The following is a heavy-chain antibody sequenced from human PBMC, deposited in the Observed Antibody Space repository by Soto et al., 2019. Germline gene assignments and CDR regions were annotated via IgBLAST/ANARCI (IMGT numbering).Heavy chain of an antibody. J-gene: IGHJ4*02. Sequence: PGESLKISCKGSGYIFTNYWIAWVRQMPGKGLEWMGIIYPGDSDTRYRPSFRGQVTISADKSISTAYLQWSSLKASDTAMYYCAFGLVAAGTFYFDYWGQGTLVTVSS. D-gene: IGHD6-13*01. V-gene: IGHV5-51*01. CDR1: GYIFTNYW. CDR2: IYPGDSDT. CDR3: AFGLVAAGTFYFDY.